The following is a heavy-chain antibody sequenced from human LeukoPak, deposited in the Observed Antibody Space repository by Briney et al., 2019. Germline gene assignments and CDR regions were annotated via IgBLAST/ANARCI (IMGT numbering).Heavy chain of an antibody. D-gene: IGHD3-10*01. CDR3: AGSGSSNWFDP. V-gene: IGHV3-74*01. CDR2: IKSDGSST. J-gene: IGHJ5*02. Sequence: GGSLRLSCAASGFTFSSYWMHWVRQAPGKGLVWVSRIKSDGSSTSYADSVKGRFTISRDNAKNTLYLQMNSLRAEDTAVYYCAGSGSSNWFDPWGQGTLATVSS. CDR1: GFTFSSYW.